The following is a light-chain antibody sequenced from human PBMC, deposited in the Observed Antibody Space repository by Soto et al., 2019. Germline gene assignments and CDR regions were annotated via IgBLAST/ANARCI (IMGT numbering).Light chain of an antibody. CDR1: SGHSTYA. J-gene: IGLJ2*01. CDR2: LNSDGSH. Sequence: QLVLTQSPSASASLGASVKLTCTLSSGHSTYAIAWHQQQPEKGPRFLMRLNSDGSHNKGDGIPDRFSGSSSGAERYLTISSLQSEDESDYSCQTWGTGFRVFGGGTKVTVL. CDR3: QTWGTGFRV. V-gene: IGLV4-69*02.